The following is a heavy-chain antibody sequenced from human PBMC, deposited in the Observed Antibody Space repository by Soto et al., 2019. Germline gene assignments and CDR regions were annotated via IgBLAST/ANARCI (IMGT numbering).Heavy chain of an antibody. CDR2: ISYDGGNK. CDR1: GFTFSHYG. J-gene: IGHJ4*02. D-gene: IGHD1-26*01. CDR3: ARYSGKYQGPINY. V-gene: IGHV3-30*03. Sequence: QVQLVESGGGVVQPGRSLRLSCAASGFTFSHYGIHWVRQAPGKGLEWLAVISYDGGNKHYADSVKSRFTVSRDNSKNTLYLQMNSLRAEDTAVYFCARYSGKYQGPINYWGQGTLVTVSS.